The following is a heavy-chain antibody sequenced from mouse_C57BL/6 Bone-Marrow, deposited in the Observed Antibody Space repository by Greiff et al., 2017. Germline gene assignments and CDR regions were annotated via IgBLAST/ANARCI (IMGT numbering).Heavy chain of an antibody. V-gene: IGHV5-17*01. CDR2: ISSGSGTI. D-gene: IGHD2-1*01. CDR1: GFTFSDYG. CDR3: ARGGNYLFAY. J-gene: IGHJ3*01. Sequence: EVKVVESGGGLVKPGGSLKLSCAASGFTFSDYGMHWVRQAPEKGLEWVGYISSGSGTIYYADTVKGRFTIARDNAKNTLSLQMTSLRSEDTAMYYCARGGNYLFAYWGQGTLVTVSA.